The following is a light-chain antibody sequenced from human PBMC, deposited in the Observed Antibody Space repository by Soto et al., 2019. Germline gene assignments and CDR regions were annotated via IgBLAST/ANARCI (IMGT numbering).Light chain of an antibody. CDR3: QQRNVWPPVT. CDR1: QSVSSN. V-gene: IGKV3-11*01. Sequence: VMTQAPATLSVSPGERATLSCRASQSVSSNLAWYQQKPGQAPRLLIYGAFNRATGIPARFSGSGSGTDFTLTISSLEPEDSAVYYCQQRNVWPPVTFGQGTRLEI. CDR2: GAF. J-gene: IGKJ5*01.